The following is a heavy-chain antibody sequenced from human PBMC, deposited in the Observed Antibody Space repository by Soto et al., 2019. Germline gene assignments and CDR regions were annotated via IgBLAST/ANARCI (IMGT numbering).Heavy chain of an antibody. J-gene: IGHJ4*02. CDR3: THTHSRTSLAMDY. CDR2: IYWDDDK. Sequence: QITLKESGPTLVKPTQTLTLTCTFSGFSLYTGGVGVAWIRQPPGKALEWLALIYWDDDKRYSPSLKSRLTITKYTSKRQVVLTITNMVPVDAATYYGTHTHSRTSLAMDYWGQGTLVTVTS. CDR1: GFSLYTGGVG. D-gene: IGHD2-8*01. V-gene: IGHV2-5*02.